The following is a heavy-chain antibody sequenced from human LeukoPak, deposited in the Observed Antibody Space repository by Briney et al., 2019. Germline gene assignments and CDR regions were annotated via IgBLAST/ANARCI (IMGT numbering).Heavy chain of an antibody. Sequence: PSETLSLTCTVSGGSISSYYWSWIRQPPGKGLEWIGYIYYSGSTNYNPSLKSRVTISVDTSKNQFSLKLSSVTAADAAVYYCARDKTNWFDPWGQGTLVTVSS. CDR3: ARDKTNWFDP. V-gene: IGHV4-59*01. CDR1: GGSISSYY. J-gene: IGHJ5*02. CDR2: IYYSGST.